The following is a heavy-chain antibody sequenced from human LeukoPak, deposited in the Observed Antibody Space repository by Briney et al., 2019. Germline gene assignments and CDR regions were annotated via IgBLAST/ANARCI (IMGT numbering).Heavy chain of an antibody. CDR3: AKSRLSGINDAFDI. J-gene: IGHJ3*02. CDR2: ITGSAVST. Sequence: QPGGSLRLSCAASELTFITYGMTWVRQAPGKGLEWVSAITGSAVSTFYADSVKGRSTISRDNSKNTLYLQMNSLRAEDTAVYYCAKSRLSGINDAFDIWGQGTMVTVSS. CDR1: ELTFITYG. V-gene: IGHV3-23*01. D-gene: IGHD3-3*01.